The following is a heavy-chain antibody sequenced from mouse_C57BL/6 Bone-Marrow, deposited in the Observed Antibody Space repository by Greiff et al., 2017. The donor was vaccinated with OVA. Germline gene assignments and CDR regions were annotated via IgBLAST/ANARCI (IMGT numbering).Heavy chain of an antibody. V-gene: IGHV14-4*01. Sequence: EVQLQQSGAELVRPGASVKLSCTASGFNIKDDYMHWVKQRPEQGLEWIGWIDPENGDTEYASKFQGKATITADTSSNTAYLQLSSLTSEDTAVYYCTTDYYGSSLRYFDVWGTWTTVTVSS. D-gene: IGHD1-1*01. CDR1: GFNIKDDY. CDR2: IDPENGDT. J-gene: IGHJ1*03. CDR3: TTDYYGSSLRYFDV.